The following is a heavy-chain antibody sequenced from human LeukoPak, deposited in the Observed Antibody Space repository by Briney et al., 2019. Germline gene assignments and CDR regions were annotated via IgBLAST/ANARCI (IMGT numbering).Heavy chain of an antibody. CDR3: AKASAAAGTHLDY. J-gene: IGHJ4*02. Sequence: PGGSLRLSCAASGFTFSSYSMNWVRQAPGKGLEWVSYISSSSSTIYYADSVKGRFTISRDNAKNSLYLQMNSLRAEDTAVYYCAKASAAAGTHLDYWGQGTLVTVSS. CDR1: GFTFSSYS. V-gene: IGHV3-48*01. D-gene: IGHD6-13*01. CDR2: ISSSSSTI.